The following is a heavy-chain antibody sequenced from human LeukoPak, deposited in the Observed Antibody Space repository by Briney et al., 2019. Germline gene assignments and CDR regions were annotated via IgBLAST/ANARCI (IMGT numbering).Heavy chain of an antibody. D-gene: IGHD3-16*01. J-gene: IGHJ4*02. CDR3: AKDAGPGDRQTDC. V-gene: IGHV3-30*18. CDR2: ISYDGSNK. Sequence: VGPLRLSCAASGFSFSNYGMHWVRQAPGKGLERVAVISYDGSNKYYADSVKGRFTISRDNSKNTLYLQMNSLRAEDTAVYYCAKDAGPGDRQTDCWGQGTLVTVSS. CDR1: GFSFSNYG.